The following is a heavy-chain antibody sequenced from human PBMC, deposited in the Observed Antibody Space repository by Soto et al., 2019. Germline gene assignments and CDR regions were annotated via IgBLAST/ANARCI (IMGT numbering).Heavy chain of an antibody. CDR1: GGSISSYY. D-gene: IGHD6-6*01. V-gene: IGHV4-59*01. J-gene: IGHJ4*02. CDR3: ARGEYSSSFFGFDY. CDR2: IYYSGST. Sequence: SETLSLTCTVSGGSISSYYWSWIRQPPGKGLEWIGYIYYSGSTNHNPSLKSRVTISVDTSKNQFSLKLSSVTAADTAVYYCARGEYSSSFFGFDYWGQGTRATVAS.